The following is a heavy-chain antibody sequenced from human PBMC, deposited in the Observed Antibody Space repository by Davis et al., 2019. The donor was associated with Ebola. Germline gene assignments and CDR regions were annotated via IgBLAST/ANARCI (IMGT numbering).Heavy chain of an antibody. J-gene: IGHJ4*01. CDR3: ARFPVINAFYFDY. V-gene: IGHV1-18*04. D-gene: IGHD3-16*01. CDR1: GYTYSNYG. CDR2: ISNYNGNT. Sequence: ASVKVSCKASGYTYSNYGVSWVRQVPGQGLEWLGWISNYNGNTMHAAKFQGRVTMTSDRSTNTAYMELKSLTSDDTAVYYCARFPVINAFYFDYWGRGTLVTVSS.